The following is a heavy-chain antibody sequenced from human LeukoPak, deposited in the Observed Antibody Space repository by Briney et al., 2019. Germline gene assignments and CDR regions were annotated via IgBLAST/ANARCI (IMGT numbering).Heavy chain of an antibody. D-gene: IGHD3-22*01. CDR2: IYHSGST. CDR3: ASHYYDSSGYDAFDI. CDR1: GGSISSGGYY. V-gene: IGHV4-30-2*02. Sequence: SETLSLTCTVSGGSISSGGYYWSWIRQPPGKGLEWIGYIYHSGSTYYNPSLKGRVTISVDTSKNQFSLKLSSVTAADTAVYYCASHYYDSSGYDAFDIWGQGTMVTVSS. J-gene: IGHJ3*02.